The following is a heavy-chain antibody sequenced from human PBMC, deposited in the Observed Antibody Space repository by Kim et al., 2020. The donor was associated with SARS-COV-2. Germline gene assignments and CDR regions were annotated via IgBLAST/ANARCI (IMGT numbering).Heavy chain of an antibody. CDR2: ISASGGST. CDR1: GFAFSSYA. J-gene: IGHJ4*02. V-gene: IGHV3-23*01. CDR3: AKLTSDWYSFDY. Sequence: GGSLRLSCAASGFAFSSYAISWVRQAPGKGLEWVSVISASGGSTYSADSVKGRFTISRDNSENTLYLQMNSLRAGDTAVYYCAKLTSDWYSFDYWGQGAL. D-gene: IGHD3-9*01.